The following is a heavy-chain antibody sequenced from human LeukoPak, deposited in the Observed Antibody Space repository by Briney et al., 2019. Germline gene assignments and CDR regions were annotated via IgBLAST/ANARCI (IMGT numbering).Heavy chain of an antibody. CDR1: GFSFSSYA. CDR3: AKITPYDGNFVYFAL. Sequence: GGSLRLSCAASGFSFSSYAMSWVRQAPGKGLEWVSALSPSGGDTYYTDSVKGRFTISRDNSKNTLYLQLNSLRTDDTAVYYCAKITPYDGNFVYFALWGQGTLVTVSS. V-gene: IGHV3-23*01. D-gene: IGHD1-14*01. J-gene: IGHJ4*02. CDR2: LSPSGGDT.